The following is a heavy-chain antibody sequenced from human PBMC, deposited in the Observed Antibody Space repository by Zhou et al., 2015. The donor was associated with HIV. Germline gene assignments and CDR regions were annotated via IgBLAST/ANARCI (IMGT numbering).Heavy chain of an antibody. CDR2: IIPIFGTA. CDR1: GGTFSSYA. J-gene: IGHJ6*03. V-gene: IGHV1-69*01. Sequence: QVQLVQSGAEVKKPGSSVKVSCKASGGTFSSYAISWVRQAPGQGLEWMGGIIPIFGTANYAQKFQGRVTITADESTSTAYMELSSLRSEDTAVYYCARGPLLEYAEYYYYYMDVWGKGTTVTVSS. CDR3: ARGPLLEYAEYYYYYMDV. D-gene: IGHD2-2*01.